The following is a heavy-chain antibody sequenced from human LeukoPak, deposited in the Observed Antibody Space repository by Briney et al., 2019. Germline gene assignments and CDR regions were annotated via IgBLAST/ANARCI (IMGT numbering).Heavy chain of an antibody. Sequence: GGSLRLSCTVSGFSLSSYGMSWVRQAPGKGLEWVSAISGSGGSTYYADSVKGRFTISRDNSKNTLYLQMNSLRAEDTAVYYCARESKGEEYYFDYWGQGTLVTVSS. D-gene: IGHD2/OR15-2a*01. CDR1: GFSLSSYG. V-gene: IGHV3-23*01. CDR2: ISGSGGST. CDR3: ARESKGEEYYFDY. J-gene: IGHJ4*02.